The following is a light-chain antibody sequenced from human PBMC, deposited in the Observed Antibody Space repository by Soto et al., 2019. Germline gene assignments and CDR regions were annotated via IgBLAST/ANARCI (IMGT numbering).Light chain of an antibody. CDR2: DAS. J-gene: IGKJ1*01. CDR1: QSISSW. Sequence: DIQMTQSPSTLSASVGERVTITCRASQSISSWLAWYQQKPGKAPKLLIYDASSLESGVPSRFSGSGSGTEFTLTISRLQPDDFATYYCQQYNSYWTFGQGTKVEIK. V-gene: IGKV1-5*01. CDR3: QQYNSYWT.